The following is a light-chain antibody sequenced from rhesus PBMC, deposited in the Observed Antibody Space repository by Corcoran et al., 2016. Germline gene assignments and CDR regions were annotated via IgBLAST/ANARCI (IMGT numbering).Light chain of an antibody. CDR3: QHNYGTPRT. CDR1: ENVNNY. CDR2: KAS. V-gene: IGKV1-74*01. Sequence: DIQMTQSPSSLSASVGDRVTITCRASENVNNYLNWYQPKPGKAPKLLIYKASTLQSGVPSRFSGRGSGTDYTFTISSLQSEDGATDYCQHNYGTPRTFGQGTKVEIK. J-gene: IGKJ1*01.